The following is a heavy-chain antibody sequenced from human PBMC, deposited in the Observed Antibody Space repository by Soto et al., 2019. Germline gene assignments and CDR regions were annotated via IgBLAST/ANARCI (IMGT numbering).Heavy chain of an antibody. Sequence: EVQLMESGGGLVQPGGSLRLSCAASGFTFSSETMFWVRQAPGKGLEHITAISKNGDSTFYADSVKGRFTISRDNSKNXXXXXXXXLXAXXXAXYYCATKEGFAYWGQGTLVTVSS. J-gene: IGHJ4*02. V-gene: IGHV3-64*07. CDR3: ATKEGFAY. D-gene: IGHD2-21*01. CDR2: ISKNGDST. CDR1: GFTFSSET.